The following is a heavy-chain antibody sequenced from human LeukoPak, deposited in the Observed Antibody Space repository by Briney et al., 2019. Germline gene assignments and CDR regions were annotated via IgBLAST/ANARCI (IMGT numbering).Heavy chain of an antibody. J-gene: IGHJ6*03. Sequence: SETLSLTCTVSGGSISYFYWSWIRQPAGKGLEWIGRIYTSGSTNYNPSLKSRVTMSVDTSKKQFSLKLSSVTAADTAVYYCARVRGSSGSYEYYHYMDVWGKGTTVTVSS. D-gene: IGHD1-26*01. CDR2: IYTSGST. CDR3: ARVRGSSGSYEYYHYMDV. V-gene: IGHV4-4*07. CDR1: GGSISYFY.